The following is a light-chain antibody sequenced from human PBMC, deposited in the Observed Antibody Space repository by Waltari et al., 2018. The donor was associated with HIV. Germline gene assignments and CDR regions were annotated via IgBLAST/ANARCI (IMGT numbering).Light chain of an antibody. CDR3: SSYTSSSTYWV. V-gene: IGLV2-14*01. CDR2: DFS. Sequence: QSALTQPAPVSGSPGQSITLYRTGTSNDVGGYNYFFWYQQPHGEDPKLMIYDFSKRPSVVSNLFSGSKSGNTASLTISGLQAEDEADYYCSSYTSSSTYWVFGGGTKLTVL. J-gene: IGLJ3*02. CDR1: SNDVGGYNY.